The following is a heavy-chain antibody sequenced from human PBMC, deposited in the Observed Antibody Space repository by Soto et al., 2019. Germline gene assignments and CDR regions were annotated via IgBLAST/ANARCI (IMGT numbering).Heavy chain of an antibody. Sequence: PSETLSLTCAVYGGTFSGYYWSWIRQPPGKGLEWIGEINHSGSTNYNPSLKSRVTISVDTSKNQFSLKLSSVTAADTAVYYCARAGGITIFGVVINNWFDPWGQGTLVTVSS. CDR2: INHSGST. CDR1: GGTFSGYY. CDR3: ARAGGITIFGVVINNWFDP. D-gene: IGHD3-3*01. J-gene: IGHJ5*02. V-gene: IGHV4-34*01.